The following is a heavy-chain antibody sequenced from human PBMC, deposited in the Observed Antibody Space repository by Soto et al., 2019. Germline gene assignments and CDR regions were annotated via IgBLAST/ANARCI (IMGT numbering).Heavy chain of an antibody. D-gene: IGHD3-10*02. CDR2: INSSGGST. V-gene: IGHV1-46*01. CDR3: ARGRLGTTFLFDP. Sequence: ASVKVSCKASGYTFTSYYMHWVRQAPGQGLEWMGRINSSGGSTSYAQKFQGRVTMTRDTSTSTVYMELSSLRSEDTAVYYCARGRLGTTFLFDPWGQGTLVTVSS. CDR1: GYTFTSYY. J-gene: IGHJ5*02.